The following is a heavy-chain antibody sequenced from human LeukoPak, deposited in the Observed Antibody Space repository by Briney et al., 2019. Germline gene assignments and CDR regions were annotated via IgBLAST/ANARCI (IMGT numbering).Heavy chain of an antibody. CDR3: AIAGTVTPGFDY. D-gene: IGHD4-17*01. CDR2: INPNSGGT. CDR1: GYTFTGYY. V-gene: IGHV1-2*04. Sequence: GASVKVSCKASGYTFTGYYMHWMRQAPGQGLEWMGWINPNSGGTNYAQKFQGWVTMTRDTSISTAYMELSRLRSDDTAVYYCAIAGTVTPGFDYWGQGTLVTVSS. J-gene: IGHJ4*02.